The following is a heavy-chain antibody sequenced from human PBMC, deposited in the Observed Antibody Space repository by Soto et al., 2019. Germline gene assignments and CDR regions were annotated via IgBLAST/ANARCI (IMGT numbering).Heavy chain of an antibody. CDR2: TYYTGST. CDR3: AKDSAGRGTFDP. CDR1: VGSFGTNY. Sequence: SETLSLTCTISVGSFGTNYWSWIRQAPGKGLEWIGYTYYTGSTKYNPSLKSRATISVDTSNNQFSLTLNSAAAADTAVYYCAKDSAGRGTFDPWGQGILVTVSS. D-gene: IGHD3-10*01. V-gene: IGHV4-59*13. J-gene: IGHJ5*02.